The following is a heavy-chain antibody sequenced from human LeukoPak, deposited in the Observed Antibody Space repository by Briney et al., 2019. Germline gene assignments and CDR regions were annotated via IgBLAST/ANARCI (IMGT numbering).Heavy chain of an antibody. D-gene: IGHD5-24*01. J-gene: IGHJ4*02. CDR1: GASISSYY. Sequence: PSETLSLTCTVSGASISSYYWSWIRQPAGKGLEWIGRIYSSRSIYNPSLKSRVTISLDTSKNQFSLKLSSVTAADTAVYYCARDGEMATIENYFDYWGQGTLVTVSS. V-gene: IGHV4-4*07. CDR2: IYSSRS. CDR3: ARDGEMATIENYFDY.